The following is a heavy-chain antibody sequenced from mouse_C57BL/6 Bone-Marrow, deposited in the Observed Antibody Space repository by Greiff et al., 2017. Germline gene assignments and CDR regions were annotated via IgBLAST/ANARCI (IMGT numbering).Heavy chain of an antibody. CDR2: IYPGGGYP. D-gene: IGHD2-4*01. CDR1: GYTFSNYW. J-gene: IGHJ4*01. V-gene: IGHV1-63*01. CDR3: ARFDYDDYYAKDY. Sequence: VQLQQSGAELVRPGTSVKMFCKASGYTFSNYWIGWAKQRPGHGLEWIGDIYPGGGYPNYNEKFKGKATLTADKSSSTAYMQFSSLTSEDSAIYDCARFDYDDYYAKDYWGQGSSVTVSS.